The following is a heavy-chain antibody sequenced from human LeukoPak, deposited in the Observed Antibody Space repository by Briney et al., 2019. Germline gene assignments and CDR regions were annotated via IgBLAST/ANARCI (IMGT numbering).Heavy chain of an antibody. Sequence: AASVKVSCKTPGYTFTDYYLHWVRQAPGQGLEWMGWINPNSGRTSSAQKFQGRVTMTRDTSIATVYMEVTWLTSDDTAIYYCARADRLHGGPYLIGPWGQGTLVTVSS. CDR2: INPNSGRT. D-gene: IGHD2-21*01. V-gene: IGHV1-2*02. CDR3: ARADRLHGGPYLIGP. CDR1: GYTFTDYY. J-gene: IGHJ5*02.